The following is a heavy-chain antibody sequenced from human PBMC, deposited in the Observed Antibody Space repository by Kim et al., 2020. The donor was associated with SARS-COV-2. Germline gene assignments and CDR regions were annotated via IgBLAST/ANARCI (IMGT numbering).Heavy chain of an antibody. CDR3: AKVGPMTTVTTRWFDP. D-gene: IGHD4-17*01. J-gene: IGHJ5*02. CDR2: ISGSGGST. Sequence: GGSLRHSCAASGFTFSSYAMSWVRQAPGKGLEWVSAISGSGGSTYYADSVKGRFTISRDNSKNTLYLQMNSLRAEDTAVYYCAKVGPMTTVTTRWFDPWGQGTLVTVSS. V-gene: IGHV3-23*01. CDR1: GFTFSSYA.